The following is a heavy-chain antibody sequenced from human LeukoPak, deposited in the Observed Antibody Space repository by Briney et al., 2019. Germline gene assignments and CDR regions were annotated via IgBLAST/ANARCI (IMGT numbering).Heavy chain of an antibody. CDR2: INPSGGST. D-gene: IGHD3-22*01. J-gene: IGHJ6*02. CDR1: GYAFTSYY. Sequence: GASVKVSCKASGYAFTSYYMHCVRQAPGQGLEWMGIINPSGGSTSYAQKFQGRVTMTRDTSTSTVYMELSSLRSEDTAVYYCARGVRGMIVVVTYYYGMDVWGQGTTVTVSS. V-gene: IGHV1-46*01. CDR3: ARGVRGMIVVVTYYYGMDV.